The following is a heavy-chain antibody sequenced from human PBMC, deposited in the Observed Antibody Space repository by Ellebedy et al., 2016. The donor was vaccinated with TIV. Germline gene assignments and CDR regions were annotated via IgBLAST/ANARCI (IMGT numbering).Heavy chain of an antibody. CDR3: ARDQWLGRAYYFDS. D-gene: IGHD6-19*01. V-gene: IGHV3-7*01. J-gene: IGHJ4*02. Sequence: GGSLRLSCGTSGFTFSNHWMTWARQAPGKGLEWVANIKQDGSEKYYVDSVKGRFSISRDNTKNSLYLQMNSLTDEDTAVYYCARDQWLGRAYYFDSWGQGTLVTVSS. CDR2: IKQDGSEK. CDR1: GFTFSNHW.